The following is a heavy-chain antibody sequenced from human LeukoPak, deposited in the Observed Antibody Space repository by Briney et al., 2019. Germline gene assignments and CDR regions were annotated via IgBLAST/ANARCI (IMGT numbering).Heavy chain of an antibody. D-gene: IGHD3-9*01. CDR1: GGAISSYY. V-gene: IGHV4-59*01. J-gene: IGHJ4*02. Sequence: PSETLSLTCTVSGGAISSYYWSWIRQPPGKGLEWIGYIYYSGSTNYNPSLTSRVTISVDTSKNQFSLKLSSVTAADTAVYYCARTLRYFDWCFDYWGQGTLVAVSS. CDR3: ARTLRYFDWCFDY. CDR2: IYYSGST.